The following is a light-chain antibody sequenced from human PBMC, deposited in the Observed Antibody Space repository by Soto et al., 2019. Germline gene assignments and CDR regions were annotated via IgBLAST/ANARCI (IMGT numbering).Light chain of an antibody. Sequence: GDRVTITCRASQSISSWLAWYQQKPGKAPKLLIYDASSLESGAPSRFSGSGSGTEFTLTISSLQPDDFATYYCQQYNSYSWTFGQGTKVEIK. V-gene: IGKV1-5*01. CDR3: QQYNSYSWT. CDR1: QSISSW. CDR2: DAS. J-gene: IGKJ1*01.